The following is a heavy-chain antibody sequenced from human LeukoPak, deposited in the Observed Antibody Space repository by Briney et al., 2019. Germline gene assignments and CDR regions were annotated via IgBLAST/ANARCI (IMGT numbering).Heavy chain of an antibody. Sequence: GGSLRLSCAAAGFTFSSYEMNWVRQAPGKGLEWVSYISSSGRTKYYADSVKGRFTISRDNAKNSLYLQMNSLRAEDTAVYYCARGKLSAAGSLDYWGQGTLVTVSS. CDR3: ARGKLSAAGSLDY. J-gene: IGHJ4*02. CDR1: GFTFSSYE. CDR2: ISSSGRTK. V-gene: IGHV3-48*03. D-gene: IGHD6-19*01.